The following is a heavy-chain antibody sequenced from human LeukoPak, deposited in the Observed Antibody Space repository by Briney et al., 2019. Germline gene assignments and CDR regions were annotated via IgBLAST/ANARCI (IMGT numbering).Heavy chain of an antibody. D-gene: IGHD3-22*01. CDR3: ARGGYYDSSGYYYFDY. Sequence: GGSLRLSCAASGFTFSSYSMNWVRQAPGKGLEWVSVIYSGGSAYYADSVKGRFTISRDNSKNTLYLQMNSLRAEDTAVYYCARGGYYDSSGYYYFDYWGQGTLVTVSP. V-gene: IGHV3-66*01. J-gene: IGHJ4*02. CDR2: IYSGGSA. CDR1: GFTFSSYS.